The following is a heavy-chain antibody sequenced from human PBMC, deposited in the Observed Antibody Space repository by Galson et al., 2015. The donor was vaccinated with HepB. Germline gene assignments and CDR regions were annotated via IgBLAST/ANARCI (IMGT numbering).Heavy chain of an antibody. CDR3: AKYRASSGPGRRAFDI. D-gene: IGHD6-25*01. CDR1: GFTFTNYV. CDR2: ISGGSGDRT. Sequence: SLRLSCAASGFTFTNYVMNWVRQAPGKGLEWVSTISGGSGDRTYYADSAKGRFTISRENSKNTLYLQANSLRVEDTAIYYCAKYRASSGPGRRAFDIWGQGTMVIVSS. V-gene: IGHV3-23*01. J-gene: IGHJ3*02.